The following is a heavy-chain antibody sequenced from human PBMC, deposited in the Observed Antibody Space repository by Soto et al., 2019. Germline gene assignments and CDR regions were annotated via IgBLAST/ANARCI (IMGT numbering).Heavy chain of an antibody. CDR3: ATTTAVPTTLRSRYYLDY. CDR1: GASVSDKTIY. J-gene: IGHJ4*01. CDR2: IYYSGTT. Sequence: PEPLSLTCSVSGASVSDKTIYWSWLRQSPGKGLEWIGYIYYSGTTNYNPALKGRFTISVDTSKNQVSLRLNSVTASDTALYYCATTTAVPTTLRSRYYLDYW. V-gene: IGHV4-61*01. D-gene: IGHD4-17*01.